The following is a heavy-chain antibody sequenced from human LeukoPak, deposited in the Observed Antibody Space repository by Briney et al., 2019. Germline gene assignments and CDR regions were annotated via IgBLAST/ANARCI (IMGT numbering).Heavy chain of an antibody. D-gene: IGHD6-13*01. CDR3: ARSYSSSWFRHYYYYGMDV. Sequence: PSETLSLTCTVWGGSSSNYYWSWIRQPPGKGLEGIGYSYSSGRTAYNPSLESRVTISVDTSKNQFSLKLSSVTAADTAVYYCARSYSSSWFRHYYYYGMDVWGQGTTVTVSS. V-gene: IGHV4-4*09. CDR1: GGSSSNYY. CDR2: SYSSGRT. J-gene: IGHJ6*02.